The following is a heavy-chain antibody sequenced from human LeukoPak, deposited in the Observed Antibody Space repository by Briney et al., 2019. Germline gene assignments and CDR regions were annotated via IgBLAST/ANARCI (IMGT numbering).Heavy chain of an antibody. CDR2: IYYSGST. D-gene: IGHD2-21*02. Sequence: SETLSLTCTVSGGSISSYYWSWIRQPPGKGLEWIGYIYYSGSTNYNPSLKSRVTISVDTSKNQFSLKLSSVTAADTAVYYCARDLMTQEAFDIWGQGTMVTVSS. V-gene: IGHV4-59*01. J-gene: IGHJ3*02. CDR3: ARDLMTQEAFDI. CDR1: GGSISSYY.